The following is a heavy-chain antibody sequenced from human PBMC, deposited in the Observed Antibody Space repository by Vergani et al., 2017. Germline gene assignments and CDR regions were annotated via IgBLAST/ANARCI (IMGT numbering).Heavy chain of an antibody. Sequence: QVQLVESGGGVVQPGGSLRLSCAAPGLTFTNYGMHWVRQAPGKGLGWGAFTRYDGIVEYYGDAVRGRFTISGDNSKNTLYLQMNRLRPEDTAVYYCATAGAAYCRGASCYNFFEYWGQGTLVTVAS. J-gene: IGHJ4*02. CDR1: GLTFTNYG. V-gene: IGHV3-30*02. CDR3: ATAGAAYCRGASCYNFFEY. D-gene: IGHD2-15*01. CDR2: TRYDGIVE.